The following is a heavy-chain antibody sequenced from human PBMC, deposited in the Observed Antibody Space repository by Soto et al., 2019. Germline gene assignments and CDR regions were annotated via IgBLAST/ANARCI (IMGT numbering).Heavy chain of an antibody. D-gene: IGHD3-10*01. J-gene: IGHJ5*02. CDR3: AREISVSRANWFDP. V-gene: IGHV1-2*04. CDR1: GYTFTGCY. Sequence: ASVKVSCKASGYTFTGCYMHWVRQAPGQGLEWMGWINPNSGGTNYAQKFQGWVTMTRDTSISTAYMELSRLRSDDTAVYYCAREISVSRANWFDPWGQGTLVTVSS. CDR2: INPNSGGT.